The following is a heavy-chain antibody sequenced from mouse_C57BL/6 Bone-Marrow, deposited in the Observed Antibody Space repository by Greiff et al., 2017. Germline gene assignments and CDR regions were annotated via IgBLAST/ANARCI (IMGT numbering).Heavy chain of an antibody. D-gene: IGHD2-4*01. Sequence: VQLQQSGAELVKPGASVKISCKASGYAFSSYWMNWVKQRPGKGLEWVGQICPGDGHTYYNGKFKGKATLTADNAYITAYMQLSSLTSEDSAVYFCASDYSYFDYWGQGTTLTVSS. J-gene: IGHJ2*01. CDR3: ASDYSYFDY. CDR2: ICPGDGHT. V-gene: IGHV1-80*01. CDR1: GYAFSSYW.